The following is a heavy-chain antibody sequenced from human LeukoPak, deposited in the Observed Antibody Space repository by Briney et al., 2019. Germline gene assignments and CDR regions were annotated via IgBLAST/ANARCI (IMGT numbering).Heavy chain of an antibody. D-gene: IGHD1-1*01. J-gene: IGHJ4*02. CDR1: GFAFTSYG. CDR3: AREVHVERDDY. V-gene: IGHV1-18*01. Sequence: ASVKVSFTASGFAFTSYGFTWVRQAPGQGLEWMGWISANDGKTHYSERHQGRLTMTTDTVTSTAYMELRSLRSDDTAVYYCAREVHVERDDYWGQGTLVTVSS. CDR2: ISANDGKT.